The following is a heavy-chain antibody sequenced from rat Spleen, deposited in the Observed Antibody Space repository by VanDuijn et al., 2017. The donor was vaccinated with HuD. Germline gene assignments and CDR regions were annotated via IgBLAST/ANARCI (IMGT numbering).Heavy chain of an antibody. CDR1: GFTFSDYY. CDR2: ISYEGSST. J-gene: IGHJ2*01. V-gene: IGHV5-22*01. CDR3: ARHKHPLYFDY. D-gene: IGHD3-8*01. Sequence: EVQLVESGGGLVQPGRSLNLSCAASGFTFSDYYMTWVRQAPKKGLEWVASISYEGSSTYYRDSVKGRFTISRDNAKSTLYLQMDSLRSEDTATYYCARHKHPLYFDYWGQGVMVTVSS.